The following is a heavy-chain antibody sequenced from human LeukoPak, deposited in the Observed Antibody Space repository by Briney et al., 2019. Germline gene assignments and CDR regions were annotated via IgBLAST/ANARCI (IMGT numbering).Heavy chain of an antibody. CDR1: GFTFSSYW. D-gene: IGHD3-10*01. J-gene: IGHJ6*03. CDR3: ARVLWFGELLYYYYYMDV. CDR2: IKQDGSEK. V-gene: IGHV3-7*01. Sequence: GGSLRLSCAASGFTFSSYWMSWVRQAPGKGLEWVANIKQDGSEKYYVDSVKGRFTISRDNAKNSLYLQMNSLRAEDTAVYYCARVLWFGELLYYYYYMDVWGKGTTVTISS.